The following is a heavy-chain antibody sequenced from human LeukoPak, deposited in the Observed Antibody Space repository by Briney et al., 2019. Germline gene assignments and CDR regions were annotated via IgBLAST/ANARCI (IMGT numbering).Heavy chain of an antibody. CDR3: AREGFPPKISDFWSGLGPYYYYGMDV. D-gene: IGHD3-3*01. CDR2: INPCGGST. Sequence: ASVKVSCKASGGTFSSYAISWVRQAPGQGLEWMGIINPCGGSTSYTQKFQGRVTMTRDTSTSTVYMELSSLRSEDTAVYYCAREGFPPKISDFWSGLGPYYYYGMDVWGQGTTVTVSS. CDR1: GGTFSSYA. V-gene: IGHV1-46*01. J-gene: IGHJ6*02.